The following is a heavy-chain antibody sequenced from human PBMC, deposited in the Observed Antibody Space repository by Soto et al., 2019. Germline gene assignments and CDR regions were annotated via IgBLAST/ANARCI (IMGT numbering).Heavy chain of an antibody. CDR3: ARGGGDSSGWYVLYYFDY. V-gene: IGHV3-21*03. Sequence: EVQLVESGGGLVRPGGSLRLSCIGSGFSFSRHTMSWVRQAPGKGLEWVSSIISSSDYIYYADSVKGRFTISRDNARNSLYLQMNSLRAEDTAVYYCARGGGDSSGWYVLYYFDYWGQGTPVTVSS. J-gene: IGHJ4*02. CDR1: GFSFSRHT. D-gene: IGHD6-19*01. CDR2: IISSSDYI.